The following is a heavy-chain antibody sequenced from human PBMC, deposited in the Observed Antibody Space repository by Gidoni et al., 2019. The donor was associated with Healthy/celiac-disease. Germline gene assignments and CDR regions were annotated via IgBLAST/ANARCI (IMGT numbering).Heavy chain of an antibody. CDR3: ARGGDGGYDYVWGGELFDY. J-gene: IGHJ4*02. CDR2: TYYRSKWYN. Sequence: QVQLQQSGPGLVKPSQTLSLTCAIPEDRVSSNSAAWNWIRQSPSRGLEWLGRTYYRSKWYNDYAVAVKSRRTINPDTSKNQFALQLNSVTPEDTAVYYCARGGDGGYDYVWGGELFDYWGQGTLVTVSS. CDR1: EDRVSSNSAA. D-gene: IGHD3-16*01. V-gene: IGHV6-1*01.